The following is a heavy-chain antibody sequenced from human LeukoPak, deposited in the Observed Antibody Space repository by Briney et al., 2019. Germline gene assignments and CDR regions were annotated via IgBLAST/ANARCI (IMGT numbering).Heavy chain of an antibody. CDR2: MNPGSGDT. D-gene: IGHD3-9*01. CDR1: GYTFSSYA. J-gene: IGHJ4*02. V-gene: IGHV1-8*02. Sequence: ASVKVSCKASGYTFSSYAINWVRQATGQGLEWMGWMNPGSGDTAYAQKFQDRVTMTRDTSISTAYMELSSLESEDTAIYYCARGLGDYNTDWFPVSGYWGQGTLVTVSS. CDR3: ARGLGDYNTDWFPVSGY.